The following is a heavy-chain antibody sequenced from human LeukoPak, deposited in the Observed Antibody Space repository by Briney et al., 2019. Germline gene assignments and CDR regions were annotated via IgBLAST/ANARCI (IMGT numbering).Heavy chain of an antibody. Sequence: QPGGSLRLSCAASGFTFSTYWMNWVRQAPGKGLEWVATIKQDGSEKLYVDSVKGRFTISRDNAKNSLYLQMNSLRAEDTAVYYCARGYSSSWYLWFDYWGQGTLVTVSS. CDR1: GFTFSTYW. CDR2: IKQDGSEK. J-gene: IGHJ4*02. CDR3: ARGYSSSWYLWFDY. D-gene: IGHD6-13*01. V-gene: IGHV3-7*01.